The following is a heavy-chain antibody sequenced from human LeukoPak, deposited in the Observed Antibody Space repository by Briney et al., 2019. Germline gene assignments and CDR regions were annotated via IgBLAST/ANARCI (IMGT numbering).Heavy chain of an antibody. CDR2: IKSKTDSVKR. J-gene: IGHJ3*02. V-gene: IGHV3-15*01. Sequence: GGALRLSCAASGFTFSNAWMSWVRQAPGKGLEWVGRIKSKTDSVKRDDAATFKDRFTTSRVDSKNTVYLQMNSLKTEDTAVYYCTTDYYGSGSYPDAFDIWGLGTTVTVSS. CDR3: TTDYYGSGSYPDAFDI. CDR1: GFTFSNAW. D-gene: IGHD3-10*01.